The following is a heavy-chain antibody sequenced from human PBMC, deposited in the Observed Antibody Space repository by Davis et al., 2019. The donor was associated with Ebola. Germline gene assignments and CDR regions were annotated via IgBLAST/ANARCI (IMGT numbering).Heavy chain of an antibody. J-gene: IGHJ6*02. D-gene: IGHD2-15*01. V-gene: IGHV3-7*01. CDR3: ARDLPFIVGGMDV. CDR2: IKQDGSEK. Sequence: GGSLRLSCAASGFTFSSYWMSWVRQAPGKGLEWVANIKQDGSEKYYVDSVKGRFTISRDNAKNSLYLQMNSLRAEDTAVYYCARDLPFIVGGMDVWGQVITVTVSS. CDR1: GFTFSSYW.